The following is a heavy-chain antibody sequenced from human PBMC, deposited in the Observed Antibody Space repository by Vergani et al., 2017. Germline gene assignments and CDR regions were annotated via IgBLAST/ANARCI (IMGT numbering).Heavy chain of an antibody. CDR3: ARVRYYEFWSGYWDRYYYYGMDV. CDR2: INSDGSST. D-gene: IGHD3-3*01. CDR1: GFTFSSYW. Sequence: EVQLVESGGGLVQPGGSLRLSCAASGFTFSSYWMHWVRQAPGKGLVWVSRINSDGSSTSYADSVKGRFTISRDNAKNTLYLQMNSLRAEDTAVYYCARVRYYEFWSGYWDRYYYYGMDVWGQGTTVTVSS. V-gene: IGHV3-74*01. J-gene: IGHJ6*02.